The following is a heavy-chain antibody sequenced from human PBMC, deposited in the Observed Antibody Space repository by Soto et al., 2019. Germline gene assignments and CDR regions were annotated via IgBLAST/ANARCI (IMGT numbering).Heavy chain of an antibody. D-gene: IGHD6-13*01. CDR1: GFTVSSNY. CDR3: ARGSSSSWYCLDY. J-gene: IGHJ4*02. V-gene: IGHV3-53*04. Sequence: GGSLRLSCAASGFTVSSNYMSWVRQAPGKGLEWVSVIYSGGSTYYANSVKGRFTISRHNSKNTLYLQMNSRRAEDTAVYYCARGSSSSWYCLDYWGQGTLVTVSS. CDR2: IYSGGST.